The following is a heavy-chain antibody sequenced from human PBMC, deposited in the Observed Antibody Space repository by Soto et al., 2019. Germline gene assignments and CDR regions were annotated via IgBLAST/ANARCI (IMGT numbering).Heavy chain of an antibody. CDR2: ISAYNGNT. D-gene: IGHD3-10*01. CDR3: VRDPIGSGSYPGGYFDL. Sequence: QVQLVQSGAEVKKPGASVKVSCKASGYTFTSYGISWVRQAPGQGLEWMGWISAYNGNTNYAQKLQGRVTMTTDTSTSTAYMEPGSLRSDDTAVYYGVRDPIGSGSYPGGYFDLWGSGTLVTVSS. J-gene: IGHJ2*01. CDR1: GYTFTSYG. V-gene: IGHV1-18*01.